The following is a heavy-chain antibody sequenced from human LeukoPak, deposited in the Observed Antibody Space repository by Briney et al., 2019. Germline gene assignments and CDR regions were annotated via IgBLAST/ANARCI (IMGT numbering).Heavy chain of an antibody. Sequence: LETLSLTCTVSGGSISGYYWSWIRQPPGKGLEWIGYIYYSGSTNCNPSLNSRATVSVDTSKNQCTLKLSSVTAADTAAYYCARGHYGFDPWGQGTLVTVSS. CDR3: ARGHYGFDP. CDR1: GGSISGYY. D-gene: IGHD3-16*01. J-gene: IGHJ5*02. CDR2: IYYSGST. V-gene: IGHV4-59*08.